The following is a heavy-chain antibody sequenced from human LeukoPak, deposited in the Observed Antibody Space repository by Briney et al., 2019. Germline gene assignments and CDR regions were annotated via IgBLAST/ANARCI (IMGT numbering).Heavy chain of an antibody. CDR2: INWDGSST. D-gene: IGHD5-24*01. CDR1: GFTFDDYT. V-gene: IGHV3-43*01. CDR3: AKDTSNRWLDY. J-gene: IGHJ4*02. Sequence: GGSLRLSCAASGFTFDDYTMHWVRQAPGKGLEWVSLINWDGSSTYYAGSVKGRFTISRDNSKNSPYLQMNSLRNEDTALYFCAKDTSNRWLDYWGQGTLVTVSS.